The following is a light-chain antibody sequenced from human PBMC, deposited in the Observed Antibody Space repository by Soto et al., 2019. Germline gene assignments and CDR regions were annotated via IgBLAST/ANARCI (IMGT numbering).Light chain of an antibody. CDR3: QQYNDWPRT. CDR1: QSVTIS. V-gene: IGKV3-15*01. J-gene: IGKJ2*01. Sequence: EIVMTQSPATLSVSPGERATLSCRASQSVTISLAWYQHKPGQAPTLLIYGASTRATGVPVRFSGSGSGTEFTLTISSLQSEDFAVYYCQQYNDWPRTFGQGTKVDIK. CDR2: GAS.